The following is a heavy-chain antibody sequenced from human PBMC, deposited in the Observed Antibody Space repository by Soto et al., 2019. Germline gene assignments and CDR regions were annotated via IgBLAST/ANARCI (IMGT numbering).Heavy chain of an antibody. J-gene: IGHJ5*02. CDR2: ISAYNGNT. D-gene: IGHD3-10*01. CDR1: GYTFTSYG. CDR3: ARARGGGWFGEPTGWFDP. Sequence: QVQLVQSGAEVKKPGASVKVSCKASGYTFTSYGISWVRQAPGQGLEWMGWISAYNGNTNYAQKLQGRVTMTTDTSTRTAYMELRSLSSDDTAVYSCARARGGGWFGEPTGWFDPWGQGTLVTVSS. V-gene: IGHV1-18*01.